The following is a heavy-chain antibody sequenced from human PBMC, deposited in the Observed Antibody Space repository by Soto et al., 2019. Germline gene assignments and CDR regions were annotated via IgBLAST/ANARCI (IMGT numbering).Heavy chain of an antibody. D-gene: IGHD4-17*01. CDR3: GLEPTVTGCFDY. Sequence: GASVKVSCKASGHTFTGHHMHWVRQAPGQGLEWMGLIDLDIGDTKYAQKFQGRVTSTSDTSITTAYMELRGLRSDDTAVYYCGLEPTVTGCFDYWGQETLVTVSS. J-gene: IGHJ4*01. CDR2: IDLDIGDT. V-gene: IGHV1-2*02. CDR1: GHTFTGHH.